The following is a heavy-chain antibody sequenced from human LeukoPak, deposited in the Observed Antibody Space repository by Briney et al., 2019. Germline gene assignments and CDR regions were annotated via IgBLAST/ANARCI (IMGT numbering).Heavy chain of an antibody. V-gene: IGHV1-24*01. Sequence: GASVKVSLTFPGYTLTVRSIHWVRQPPGKGLEWMGGFDPEDGETIYAQKFQGRVTMTEDTSTDTAYMEVSSLRSEDTAVYYCALGSGLWGWFDPWGQGTLVTASS. D-gene: IGHD2-15*01. CDR1: GYTLTVRS. CDR3: ALGSGLWGWFDP. J-gene: IGHJ5*02. CDR2: FDPEDGET.